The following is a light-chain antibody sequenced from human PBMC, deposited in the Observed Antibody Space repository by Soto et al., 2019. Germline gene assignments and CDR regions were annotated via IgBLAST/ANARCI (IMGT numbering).Light chain of an antibody. CDR2: DAS. CDR1: QSISSW. CDR3: QQYNCYPYT. Sequence: DIQMTQSPSTLPASVGDRVTITCRASQSISSWLAWYQQKPGKAPKLLIYDASSLESGVPSRFSGSGSGTEFTLTISSLQPDDFATYYCQQYNCYPYTFGQGTKLEIK. V-gene: IGKV1-5*01. J-gene: IGKJ2*01.